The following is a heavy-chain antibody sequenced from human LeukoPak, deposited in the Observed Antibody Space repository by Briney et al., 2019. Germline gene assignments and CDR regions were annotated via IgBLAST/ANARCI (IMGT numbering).Heavy chain of an antibody. CDR3: ARGPPDSSGWYYYYYMDV. J-gene: IGHJ6*03. V-gene: IGHV3-20*04. CDR1: GFTFDDYG. D-gene: IGHD6-19*01. Sequence: GGPRRVSCAASGFTFDDYGMSWVRQAPGKGLKWVSGINWNGGSTGYADSVKGRFTISRDNAKNSLYLQMNSLRAEDTALYYCARGPPDSSGWYYYYYMDVWGKGTTVTVSS. CDR2: INWNGGST.